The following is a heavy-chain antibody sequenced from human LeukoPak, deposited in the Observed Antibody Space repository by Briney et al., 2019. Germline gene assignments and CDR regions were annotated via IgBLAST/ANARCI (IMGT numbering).Heavy chain of an antibody. V-gene: IGHV3-23*01. CDR1: GFTFSIYA. Sequence: GGSLRLSCAASGFTFSIYAMSWVRQAPGEGLEWVSAISGSGGTAYYADSVKGRFTISRDNSKNTLYLQMNSLRAEDTAVYYCAKKGYYDGSGYYMYYFDHWGQGTLVTVSS. CDR2: ISGSGGTA. J-gene: IGHJ4*02. CDR3: AKKGYYDGSGYYMYYFDH. D-gene: IGHD3-22*01.